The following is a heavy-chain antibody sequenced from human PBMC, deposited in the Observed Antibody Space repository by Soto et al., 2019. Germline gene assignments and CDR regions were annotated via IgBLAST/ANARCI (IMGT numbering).Heavy chain of an antibody. CDR2: ISWDGGST. Sequence: LRLSCAASGFTFDDYTMHWVRQVPGKGLEWVSLISWDGGSTSYADSVKGRFAISRDNIKNSLHLQMNSLTTEDTAVYYCAKDRAAVTGAYYYYAMDVWGQGTTVTVSS. CDR3: AKDRAAVTGAYYYYAMDV. V-gene: IGHV3-43*01. CDR1: GFTFDDYT. D-gene: IGHD2-21*02. J-gene: IGHJ6*02.